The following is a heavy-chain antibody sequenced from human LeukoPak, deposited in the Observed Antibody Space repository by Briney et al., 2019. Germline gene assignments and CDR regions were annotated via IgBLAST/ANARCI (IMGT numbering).Heavy chain of an antibody. J-gene: IGHJ4*02. D-gene: IGHD3-10*01. CDR3: ARGYYYGSGSYFDY. V-gene: IGHV3-21*01. Sequence: PGGSLRLSCAASGLTFSSYSMNWVRQAPGKGLEWVSSISSSSTYIYYADSVKGRFTISRDNTKNSLYLQMNSLRAEDTAVYYCARGYYYGSGSYFDYWGQGTLVTVSS. CDR1: GLTFSSYS. CDR2: ISSSSTYI.